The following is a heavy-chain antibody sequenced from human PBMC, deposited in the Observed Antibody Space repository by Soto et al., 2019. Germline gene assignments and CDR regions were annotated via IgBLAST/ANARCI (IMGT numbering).Heavy chain of an antibody. V-gene: IGHV3-23*01. CDR2: ISYSADKT. CDR3: ARRARTATTNWGAFDV. CDR1: GFTFNTYV. J-gene: IGHJ3*01. D-gene: IGHD1-7*01. Sequence: GSLRLSCAASGFTFNTYVINFVRHSSVKWLEWVSTISYSADKTHYADSVKGRFTISRDNSRDTLFLQMNSLRADDAAVYYCARRARTATTNWGAFDVWGQGTMVTVSS.